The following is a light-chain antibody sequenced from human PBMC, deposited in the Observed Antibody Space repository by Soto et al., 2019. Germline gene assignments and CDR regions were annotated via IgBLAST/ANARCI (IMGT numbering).Light chain of an antibody. CDR2: LKSDGSH. Sequence: QLVLTQSPSASASLGASVKLTCTLSSGHSTYAIAWHQQQPEKGPRYLMELKSDGSHIKGDGIPDRFSGSTSGAERYLTISSLQSEDEADYYCQTWGAGVVVFGGGTKLTVL. CDR1: SGHSTYA. CDR3: QTWGAGVVV. J-gene: IGLJ3*02. V-gene: IGLV4-69*01.